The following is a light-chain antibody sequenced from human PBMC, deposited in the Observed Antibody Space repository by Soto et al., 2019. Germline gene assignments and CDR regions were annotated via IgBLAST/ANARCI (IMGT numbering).Light chain of an antibody. CDR3: QHYYSALCT. CDR2: GAS. Sequence: EIVLTQSPGTLSLSPGERATLSCSASQSFSSSYLAWYQQKPGQAPRLLIYGASSRATCIPDRFSGRGSGRDFTVTISSLATEGFAVDYYQHYYSALCTFGPGTKVDVK. J-gene: IGKJ3*01. CDR1: QSFSSSY. V-gene: IGKV3-20*01.